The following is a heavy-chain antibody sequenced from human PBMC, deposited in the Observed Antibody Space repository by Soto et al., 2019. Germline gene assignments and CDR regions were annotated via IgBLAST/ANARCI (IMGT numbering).Heavy chain of an antibody. CDR3: ARDQPSCSSTSCYVPRD. V-gene: IGHV1-69*01. CDR1: VSTFSSYA. Sequence: GKLSCRASVSTFSSYAISWLRQAPGQGLEWMGGIIPIFGTANYAQKFQGRVTITADESTSTAYMELSSLRSEDTAMYYCARDQPSCSSTSCYVPRDWAQGTLVTVSS. J-gene: IGHJ4*02. D-gene: IGHD2-2*01. CDR2: IIPIFGTA.